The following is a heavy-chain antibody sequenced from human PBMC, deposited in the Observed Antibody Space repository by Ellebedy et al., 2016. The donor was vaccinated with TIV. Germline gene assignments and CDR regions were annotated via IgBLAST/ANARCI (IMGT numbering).Heavy chain of an antibody. D-gene: IGHD2-21*02. Sequence: PGGSLRLSCAASGLTFSSHALSWVRQAPGEGLEWVSVIYSGADGGDTYYADSVKGRFTISRDNSRNTLYLQMNSLRADDTAVYYCTRDDGDSGCKLDYWGQGALVTVSS. CDR1: GLTFSSHA. J-gene: IGHJ4*02. CDR3: TRDDGDSGCKLDY. CDR2: IYSGADGGDT. V-gene: IGHV3-23*03.